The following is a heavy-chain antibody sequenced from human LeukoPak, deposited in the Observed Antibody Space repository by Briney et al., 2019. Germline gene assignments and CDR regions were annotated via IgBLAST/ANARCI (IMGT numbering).Heavy chain of an antibody. J-gene: IGHJ3*02. V-gene: IGHV3-30*04. CDR1: GFTFSSYA. CDR2: ISYDGSNK. Sequence: PGGSLRLSCAASGFTFSSYAMHWVRQAPGKGLEWVAVISYDGSNKYYADSVKGRFTISRDNSKNTLYLQMNSLRAEDTAVYYCARDGTGYSSGWYLPGGAFDIWGQGTMVTVSS. CDR3: ARDGTGYSSGWYLPGGAFDI. D-gene: IGHD6-19*01.